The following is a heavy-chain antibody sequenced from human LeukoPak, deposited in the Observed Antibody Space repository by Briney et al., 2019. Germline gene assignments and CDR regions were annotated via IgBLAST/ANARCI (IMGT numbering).Heavy chain of an antibody. J-gene: IGHJ4*02. V-gene: IGHV4-59*01. CDR1: GGSISSYY. CDR3: AGGADYDFWSGYNFDY. CDR2: IYYSGST. Sequence: SETLSLTCTVSGGSISSYYWSWIRQPPGKGLEWIGYIYYSGSTNYNPSLMSRVTISVDTSKNQFSLKLSSVTAADTAVYYCAGGADYDFWSGYNFDYWGQGTLVTVSS. D-gene: IGHD3-3*01.